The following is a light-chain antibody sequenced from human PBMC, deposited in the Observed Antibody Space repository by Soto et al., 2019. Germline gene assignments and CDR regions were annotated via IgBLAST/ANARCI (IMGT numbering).Light chain of an antibody. CDR3: GSWDSSLIAGV. J-gene: IGLJ3*02. CDR2: END. CDR1: SSNLGNNF. V-gene: IGLV1-51*02. Sequence: QSVLTQPPSVSAAPGQMVTISCSGSSSNLGNNFVSWYQQLPGTAPKLLIYENDKRPSGIPDRFSASKSGTSATLGITGLQTGDEADYYCGSWDSSLIAGVFGGGTKVTVL.